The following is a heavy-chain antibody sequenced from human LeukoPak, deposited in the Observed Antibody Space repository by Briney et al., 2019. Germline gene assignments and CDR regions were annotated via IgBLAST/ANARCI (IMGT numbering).Heavy chain of an antibody. D-gene: IGHD2-2*01. V-gene: IGHV1-46*01. CDR2: INPSNGYT. J-gene: IGHJ4*02. CDR1: AYAFTTYY. Sequence: ASVKVSCKASAYAFTTYYIHWVRQAPGQGLEWMGLINPSNGYTDYAQRFQGRVTMTRDTSTTTVYMELSSLRSEDTAVYYCARPNCSSTSCFMPYYFDYWGQGTLVTVSS. CDR3: ARPNCSSTSCFMPYYFDY.